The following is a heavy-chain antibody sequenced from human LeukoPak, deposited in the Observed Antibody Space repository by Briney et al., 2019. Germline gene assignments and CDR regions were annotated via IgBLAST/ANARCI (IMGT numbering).Heavy chain of an antibody. Sequence: GRSLRLSCAASGFTFSSYGVHWVRQAPGKGLEWGAVISYDGSNKYYADSVKGRFTISRDNSKNTLYLQMNSLRAEDTAVYYCASERWVAGPFDYWGQGTLVTVSS. CDR1: GFTFSSYG. CDR2: ISYDGSNK. D-gene: IGHD6-19*01. V-gene: IGHV3-30*03. CDR3: ASERWVAGPFDY. J-gene: IGHJ4*02.